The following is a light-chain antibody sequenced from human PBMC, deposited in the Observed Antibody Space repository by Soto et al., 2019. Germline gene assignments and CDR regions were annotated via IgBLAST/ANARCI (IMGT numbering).Light chain of an antibody. CDR2: DVS. CDR3: QQSLSTPWS. J-gene: IGKJ1*01. CDR1: QAINNY. V-gene: IGKV1-39*01. Sequence: DIQLTQSPSSLSASVGDRVTITCRPSQAINNYLSWFRQKPGKAPEPLIYDVSTLQSGVPSRFSGSGSGTYFTLTISSLQLDDFASYYCQQSLSTPWSFGQGTKV.